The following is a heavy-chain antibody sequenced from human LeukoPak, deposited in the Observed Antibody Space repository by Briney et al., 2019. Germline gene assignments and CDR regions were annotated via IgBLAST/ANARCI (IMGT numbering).Heavy chain of an antibody. Sequence: GASVTVSCKASGYTFTSYDINWVRQATGQGLEWMGWMNPNSGNTGYAQKFQGRVTMTRNTSISTAYMELSSLRSEDTAVYYCASGHDFWSGYDYWGQGTLVTVSS. CDR2: MNPNSGNT. V-gene: IGHV1-8*01. J-gene: IGHJ4*02. CDR3: ASGHDFWSGYDY. D-gene: IGHD3-3*01. CDR1: GYTFTSYD.